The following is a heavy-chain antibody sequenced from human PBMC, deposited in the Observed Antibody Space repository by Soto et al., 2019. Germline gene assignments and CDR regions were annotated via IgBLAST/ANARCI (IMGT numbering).Heavy chain of an antibody. J-gene: IGHJ5*02. Sequence: PSETLSLTCTVSGASIINYYWAWIRQSPGGGLESIGYVSNTATTTYNPSLKDRVTISVDASKSQFYLKLRSVSAADTAVYYCARLGKYYQSLDPWGPGTLVTVSS. D-gene: IGHD2-2*01. CDR3: ARLGKYYQSLDP. CDR2: VSNTATT. CDR1: GASIINYY. V-gene: IGHV4-59*08.